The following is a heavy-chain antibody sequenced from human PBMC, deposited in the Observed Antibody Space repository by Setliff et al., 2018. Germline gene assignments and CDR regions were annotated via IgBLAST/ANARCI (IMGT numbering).Heavy chain of an antibody. V-gene: IGHV1-18*01. Sequence: ASVKVSCKASGYTLINYGISWVRQAPGQGLEWMGWIGAYTGNTNYAQKFQARVTMTTDTSTSTAYMELRSLRSDDTAVYYCSRLVRYCTTTTCQSVPGAEVWGQGTLVTVSS. J-gene: IGHJ4*02. CDR3: SRLVRYCTTTTCQSVPGAEV. D-gene: IGHD2-8*01. CDR2: IGAYTGNT. CDR1: GYTLINYG.